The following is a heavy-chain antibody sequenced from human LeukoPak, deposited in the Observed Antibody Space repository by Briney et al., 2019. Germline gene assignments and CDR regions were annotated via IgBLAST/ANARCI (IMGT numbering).Heavy chain of an antibody. CDR3: ATDLGYDRGEFQH. CDR1: GGSISSGGYY. D-gene: IGHD3-22*01. Sequence: SETLSLTCTVSGGSISSGGYYWSCIRQHPGKGLECIGYIYYSGSTYYNPSLKSRVTISVDTSKNQFSLKLSSVTAADTAVYYCATDLGYDRGEFQHWGQGTLVTVSS. V-gene: IGHV4-31*03. CDR2: IYYSGST. J-gene: IGHJ1*01.